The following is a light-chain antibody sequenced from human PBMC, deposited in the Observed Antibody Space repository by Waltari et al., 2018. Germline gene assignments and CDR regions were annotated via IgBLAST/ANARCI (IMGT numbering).Light chain of an antibody. CDR1: KLGDKY. Sequence: SYELTQPHSVSVSPGQTARNTCSGDKLGDKYTCWYQQKPGQSPVLVISQDTKRPSGIPERFSGSNSGNTATLTISGTQATDEADYYCQAWDSITVVFGGGTKLTVL. CDR2: QDT. V-gene: IGLV3-1*01. J-gene: IGLJ2*01. CDR3: QAWDSITVV.